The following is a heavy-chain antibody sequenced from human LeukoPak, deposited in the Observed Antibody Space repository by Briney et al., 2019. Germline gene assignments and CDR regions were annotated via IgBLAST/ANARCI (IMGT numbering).Heavy chain of an antibody. CDR1: GGSLSNYF. V-gene: IGHV4-59*08. CDR2: IYYTGIT. CDR3: AGGVGITTSH. Sequence: SETLSLTCTVSGGSLSNYFWNWVRQPPGKGLEWIGDIYYTGITNYNPSLKSRVTISVDTSKNQFSLKLASVTAADTAVYYCAGGVGITTSHWGQGALVTVSS. D-gene: IGHD1-26*01. J-gene: IGHJ4*02.